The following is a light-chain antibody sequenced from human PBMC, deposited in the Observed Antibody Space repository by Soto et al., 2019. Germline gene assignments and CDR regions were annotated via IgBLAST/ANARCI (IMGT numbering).Light chain of an antibody. CDR3: QQSFITPPLT. CDR2: GAS. J-gene: IGKJ4*01. V-gene: IGKV1-39*01. CDR1: QSISTY. Sequence: DIQMTQSPSSLSVSIGDRVTITCRARQSISTYLNWYQQKPWKAPNLLLYGASTLQSVVPSRFSGRGSATDFTLTISSLQPEDFATNYCQQSFITPPLTFGGGTKVDIK.